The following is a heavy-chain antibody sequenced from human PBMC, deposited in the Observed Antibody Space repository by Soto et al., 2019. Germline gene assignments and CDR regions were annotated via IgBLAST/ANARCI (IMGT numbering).Heavy chain of an antibody. CDR1: GGTFSSYA. CDR2: IIPIFGTA. V-gene: IGHV1-69*12. J-gene: IGHJ4*02. CDR3: ARESRYCSGGSCYFLPGIDY. Sequence: QVQLVQSGAEVKKPGSSGKVSCKASGGTFSSYATSWVRQAPGQGLEWMGGIIPIFGTANYAQKFQGRVTITADESTSTAYMELSSLRSEDTAVYYCARESRYCSGGSCYFLPGIDYWGQGTLVTVSS. D-gene: IGHD2-15*01.